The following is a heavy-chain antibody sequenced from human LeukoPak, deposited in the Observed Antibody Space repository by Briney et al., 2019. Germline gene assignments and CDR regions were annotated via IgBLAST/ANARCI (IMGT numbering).Heavy chain of an antibody. D-gene: IGHD4-23*01. CDR2: MNPNSGNT. J-gene: IGHJ3*02. CDR3: ARPFWGGKRRAFDI. CDR1: GYTFTGYY. Sequence: ASVKVSCKASGYTFTGYYMHWVRQATGQGLEWMGWMNPNSGNTGYAQKFQGRVTMTRNTSISTAYMELSSLRSEDTAVYYCARPFWGGKRRAFDIWGQGTMVTVSS. V-gene: IGHV1-8*02.